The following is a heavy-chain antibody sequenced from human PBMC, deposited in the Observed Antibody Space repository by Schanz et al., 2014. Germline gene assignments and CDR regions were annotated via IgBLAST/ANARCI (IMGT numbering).Heavy chain of an antibody. CDR3: ARDAADFYDILTEEDY. CDR2: INTGSGDT. D-gene: IGHD3-9*01. CDR1: EYSFTSYS. Sequence: QVHLVQSGAEVKRPGASVKVSCKASEYSFTSYSMHWVRQAPGQRLEWMGWINTGSGDTKYSQNFQGRVTITRDTSASTAYMELSSLRSEDTAVYYCARDAADFYDILTEEDYCGQGTLVTVSS. V-gene: IGHV1-3*04. J-gene: IGHJ4*02.